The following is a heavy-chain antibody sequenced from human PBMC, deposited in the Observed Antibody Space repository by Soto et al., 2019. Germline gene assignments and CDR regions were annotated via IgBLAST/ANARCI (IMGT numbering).Heavy chain of an antibody. D-gene: IGHD5-18*01. J-gene: IGHJ4*02. CDR1: GFTFSNSA. Sequence: GGSLRLSCAASGFTFSNSAMSWVRQAPGKGLEWVSTISGSGGGTYYTNSGKGRFTISRDNSKNTLYLQMNSLRAEDTAVDYCAKGGTVMVTRFDYWGQGTLVTVSS. CDR2: ISGSGGGT. CDR3: AKGGTVMVTRFDY. V-gene: IGHV3-23*01.